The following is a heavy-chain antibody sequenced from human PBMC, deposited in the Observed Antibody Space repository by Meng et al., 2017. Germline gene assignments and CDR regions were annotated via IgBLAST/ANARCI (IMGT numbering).Heavy chain of an antibody. V-gene: IGHV6-1*01. D-gene: IGHD2-8*02. CDR3: ARGVVYAISYFDY. Sequence: QVTLQQSGPGRVTPPHIPSPTCAISGDSVSSNSAAWNWIWQSPSRGLEWLGRTYYRSKWYNDYAVSVKSRITINPDTSKNQFSLQLNSVTPEDTAVYYCARGVVYAISYFDYWGQGTLVTVSS. J-gene: IGHJ4*02. CDR2: TYYRSKWYN. CDR1: GDSVSSNSAA.